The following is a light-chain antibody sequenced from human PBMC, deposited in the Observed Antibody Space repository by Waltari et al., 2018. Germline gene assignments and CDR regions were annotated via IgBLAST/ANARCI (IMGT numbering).Light chain of an antibody. CDR2: SAS. CDR3: QQYNDWPQT. V-gene: IGKV3-15*01. Sequence: EIVMTQSPATLSVSSGERATLSCRASQTVGSNLAWYQQKPGQAPRLLIYSASTRDTGIPPRFSGRGSGTEFTLIISSLQSEDFAVYYCQQYNDWPQTFGQGTKVEIK. J-gene: IGKJ1*01. CDR1: QTVGSN.